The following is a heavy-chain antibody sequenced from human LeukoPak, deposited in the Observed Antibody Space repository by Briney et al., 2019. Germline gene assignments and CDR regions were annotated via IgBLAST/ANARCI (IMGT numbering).Heavy chain of an antibody. J-gene: IGHJ5*01. CDR3: ARHPGDISSYNWFDS. CDR2: IYTSEST. Sequence: KPSETLSLTCTVSGGSISGYYWNWIRQPAGKGLEWIGRIYTSESTNYNPSLKSRVTMSIDTSKNQFSLKLSSVTAADTAVYYCARHPGDISSYNWFDSWGQGTLVTVSS. V-gene: IGHV4-4*07. CDR1: GGSISGYY. D-gene: IGHD3-22*01.